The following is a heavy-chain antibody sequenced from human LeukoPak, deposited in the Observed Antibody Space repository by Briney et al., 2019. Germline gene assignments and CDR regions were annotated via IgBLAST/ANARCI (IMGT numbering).Heavy chain of an antibody. CDR3: ARHKGYTYGYGDY. J-gene: IGHJ4*02. CDR1: GGSISSSSFY. V-gene: IGHV4-39*01. CDR2: IYYSGST. D-gene: IGHD5-18*01. Sequence: SETLSLTCTVSGGSISSSSFYWGWVRQPPGKGLEWIGNIYYSGSTYYNPSLKSRVTISVDTSKNQISLKLSSVIAADTAVYYCARHKGYTYGYGDYWGQGTLVTVSS.